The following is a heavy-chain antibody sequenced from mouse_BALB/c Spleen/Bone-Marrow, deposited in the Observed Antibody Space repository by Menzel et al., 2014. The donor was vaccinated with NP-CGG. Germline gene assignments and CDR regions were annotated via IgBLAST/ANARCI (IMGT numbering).Heavy chain of an antibody. CDR2: IFPLNGDI. Sequence: EVQLQQSGPELVKPGASVKISCKASGYTFTDYNIHWVKQSQGMSLEWIGYIFPLNGDIGYNQKFKIKATLTVDSSSNTAYVEFRSLTSEDSAVYYCVRGGPWFVYWGQGTLVTVSA. V-gene: IGHV1S29*02. CDR1: GYTFTDYN. CDR3: VRGGPWFVY. J-gene: IGHJ3*01. D-gene: IGHD3-3*01.